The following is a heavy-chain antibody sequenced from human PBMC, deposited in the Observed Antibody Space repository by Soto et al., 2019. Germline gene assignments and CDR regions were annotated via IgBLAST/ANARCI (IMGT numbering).Heavy chain of an antibody. V-gene: IGHV3-23*01. D-gene: IGHD4-4*01. J-gene: IGHJ4*02. Sequence: EVQLLESGGGLVQPGGSLRLSCAASGFTFSSYAMSWVRQAPGKGLEWVSIISSSGGSTYYADSVKGRFTISRDNSKNTLYLQMNSLRGEDTAVYYCAKGGSNYYFDYWGQGTLVTVSS. CDR2: ISSSGGST. CDR1: GFTFSSYA. CDR3: AKGGSNYYFDY.